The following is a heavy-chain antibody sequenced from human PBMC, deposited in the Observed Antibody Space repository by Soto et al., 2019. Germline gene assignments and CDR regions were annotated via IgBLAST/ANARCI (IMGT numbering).Heavy chain of an antibody. CDR1: GFTFTSSA. CDR2: IVVGSGNT. J-gene: IGHJ4*02. D-gene: IGHD3-22*01. V-gene: IGHV1-58*01. Sequence: SVKVSCKASGFTFTSSAVQWVRQARGQRLEWIGWIVVGSGNTNYAQKFQERVTITRDMSTSTAYMELSSLRSEDTAVYYCAAGYYYDSSGYLSGPYWGQGTLVTVSS. CDR3: AAGYYYDSSGYLSGPY.